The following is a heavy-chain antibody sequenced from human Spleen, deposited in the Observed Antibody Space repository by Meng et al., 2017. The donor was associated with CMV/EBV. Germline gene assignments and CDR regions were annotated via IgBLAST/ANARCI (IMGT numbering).Heavy chain of an antibody. CDR3: ARDILTGYRAFDI. Sequence: SETLSLTCTVSGAPVSSGGYYWSWIRQPPGKGLEWIGYFFYGGSTSYNPSLKSRVTISEDTPKNQFSLKLGSVTAADTAVYYCARDILTGYRAFDIWGQGTMVTVSS. CDR1: GAPVSSGGYY. V-gene: IGHV4-61*08. CDR2: FFYGGST. J-gene: IGHJ3*02. D-gene: IGHD3-9*01.